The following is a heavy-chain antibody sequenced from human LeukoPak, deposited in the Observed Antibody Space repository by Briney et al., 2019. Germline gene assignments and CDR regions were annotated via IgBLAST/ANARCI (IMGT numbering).Heavy chain of an antibody. CDR2: ISDSGGNT. CDR3: AKVSLGLIMDY. J-gene: IGHJ4*02. D-gene: IGHD3-10*01. Sequence: PGGPLRLSCAASGFTFSTYAMSWVRQAPGKGLEGFSAISDSGGNTYYADSVKGRFTISRDNSKNTLYLQMNSLRAEDTAVYYCAKVSLGLIMDYWGQGTLVTVSS. V-gene: IGHV3-23*01. CDR1: GFTFSTYA.